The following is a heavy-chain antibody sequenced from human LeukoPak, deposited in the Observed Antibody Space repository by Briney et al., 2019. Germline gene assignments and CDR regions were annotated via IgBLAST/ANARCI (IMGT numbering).Heavy chain of an antibody. J-gene: IGHJ4*02. D-gene: IGHD3-10*01. CDR2: MNPNSGNT. Sequence: ASVKVSCKASGYTFPSYDINWVRQATGQGLEWMGWMNPNSGNTGYAQKFQGRVTITRNTSISTAYMELSSLRSEDTAVYYCARSLRFGELLSLDYWGQGTLVTVSS. V-gene: IGHV1-8*03. CDR3: ARSLRFGELLSLDY. CDR1: GYTFPSYD.